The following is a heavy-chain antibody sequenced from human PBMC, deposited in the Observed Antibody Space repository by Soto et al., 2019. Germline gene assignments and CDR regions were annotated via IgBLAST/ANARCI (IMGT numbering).Heavy chain of an antibody. CDR3: ANSGNYIVDY. D-gene: IGHD4-4*01. CDR2: ISFDGGNE. CDR1: GFTFKNYG. V-gene: IGHV3-30*18. J-gene: IGHJ4*02. Sequence: GALRLSCSASGFTFKNYGFHWVRQAPGQGLEWVTFISFDGGNEYYADSVRGRFTISRDNSKNTLYLQMNSLRAEDTAVYYCANSGNYIVDYWGQGTLVTVSS.